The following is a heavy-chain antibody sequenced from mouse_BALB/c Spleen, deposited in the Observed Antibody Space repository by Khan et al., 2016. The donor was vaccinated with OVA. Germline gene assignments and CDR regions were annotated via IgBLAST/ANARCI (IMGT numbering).Heavy chain of an antibody. D-gene: IGHD1-2*01. CDR2: IRNKANYYTT. J-gene: IGHJ4*01. CDR3: ARDGGHYYGCDAMDY. Sequence: EVELVESGGGLVQPGGSLRLSCATSGFTFTDYYMSWVRQPPGKALEWLGFIRNKANYYTTEYITSVKGRFTISRDNSQSILYLQMNTLRAEDSATYYCARDGGHYYGCDAMDYWGQGTSVTVSS. CDR1: GFTFTDYY. V-gene: IGHV7-3*02.